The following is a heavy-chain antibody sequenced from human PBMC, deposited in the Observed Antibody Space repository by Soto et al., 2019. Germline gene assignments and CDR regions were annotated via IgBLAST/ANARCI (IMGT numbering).Heavy chain of an antibody. V-gene: IGHV3-33*01. CDR3: ARAYYYGSGSFYYYGMDV. CDR2: IWYDGSNK. Sequence: VQVVESGGGLVQPGGSLRLSCAASGFTFSSYGMHWVRQAPGKGLEWVAVIWYDGSNKYYADSVKGRFTISRDNSKNTLYLQMNSLRAEDTAVYYCARAYYYGSGSFYYYGMDVWGQGTTVTVSS. J-gene: IGHJ6*02. CDR1: GFTFSSYG. D-gene: IGHD3-10*01.